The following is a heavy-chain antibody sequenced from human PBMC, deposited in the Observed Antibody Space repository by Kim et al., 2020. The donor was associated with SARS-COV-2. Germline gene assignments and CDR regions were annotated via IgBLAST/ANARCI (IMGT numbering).Heavy chain of an antibody. J-gene: IGHJ4*02. V-gene: IGHV3-64D*09. CDR3: VKGGYCTSATCYPYFDY. D-gene: IGHD2-2*01. CDR1: GFTFSSYA. CDR2: ISSNGGST. Sequence: GGSLRLSCSASGFTFSSYAIHWVRQAPGKGLEYVSAISSNGGSTYYADSVKGRFTISRDNSKNTLYLQMSSLRAEDTAVYYCVKGGYCTSATCYPYFDYWGQGTLVTVSS.